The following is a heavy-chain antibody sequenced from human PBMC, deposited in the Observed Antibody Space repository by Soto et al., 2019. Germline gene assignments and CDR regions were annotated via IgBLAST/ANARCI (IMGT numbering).Heavy chain of an antibody. J-gene: IGHJ4*02. CDR1: GGYISSYY. D-gene: IGHD3-10*01. CDR3: ARSGSGSYLWYFDY. Sequence: SETLSLTCTVSGGYISSYYLSWIRQPPGKGLEWIGYIYYSGSTNYNPSLKSRVTISVDTSKNQFSLKLSSVTAADTAVYYCARSGSGSYLWYFDYWGQGTLVTVSS. V-gene: IGHV4-59*08. CDR2: IYYSGST.